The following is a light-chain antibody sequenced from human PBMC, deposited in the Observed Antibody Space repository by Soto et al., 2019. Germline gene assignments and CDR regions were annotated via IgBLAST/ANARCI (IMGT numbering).Light chain of an antibody. CDR2: DAS. J-gene: IGKJ4*01. Sequence: IVLTQSPGTLSLSPLEIATRSFTPSQSVRSSYLAWYQQTPGQAPRLLIYDASYRATGVPDRFSGSGSGTDFTLTISRLEPEDFAVYYCQQYGSPPLTFGGGTKWIS. V-gene: IGKV3-20*01. CDR1: QSVRSSY. CDR3: QQYGSPPLT.